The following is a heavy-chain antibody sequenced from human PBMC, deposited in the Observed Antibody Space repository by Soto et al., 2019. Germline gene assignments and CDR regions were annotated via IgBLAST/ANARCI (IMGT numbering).Heavy chain of an antibody. CDR2: IYYSGST. CDR3: ARESLIQLWTYYYYGMDV. Sequence: NPSETLSLTCTVSGGSISSGDYYWSWIRQPPGKGLEWIGYIYYSGSTYYNPSLKSRVTISVDTSKNQFSLKLSSVTAADTAVYYCARESLIQLWTYYYYGMDVWGQGTTVTVAS. V-gene: IGHV4-30-4*01. D-gene: IGHD5-18*01. CDR1: GGSISSGDYY. J-gene: IGHJ6*02.